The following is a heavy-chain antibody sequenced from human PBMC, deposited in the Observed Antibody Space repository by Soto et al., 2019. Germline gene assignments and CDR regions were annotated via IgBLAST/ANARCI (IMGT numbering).Heavy chain of an antibody. V-gene: IGHV3-33*01. J-gene: IGHJ3*02. CDR2: IWYDGSNK. CDR3: ASSGMATIGGDAFDI. D-gene: IGHD5-12*01. Sequence: QVQLVESGGGVVQPGRSLRLSCAASGFTFSSYGMHWVRQAPGKGLEWVAVIWYDGSNKYYADSVKGRFTISRDNSKNSPDLKMNSLRAEDTAVYYGASSGMATIGGDAFDIWGQGTMVTVSS. CDR1: GFTFSSYG.